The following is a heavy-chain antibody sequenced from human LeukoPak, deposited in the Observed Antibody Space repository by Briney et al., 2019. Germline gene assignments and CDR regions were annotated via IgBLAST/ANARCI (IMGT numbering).Heavy chain of an antibody. Sequence: ASVKVSCKASGYTFTGYYMHWVRQAPGQGLEWMGRINPNSGGTNYAQKFQGRVTMTRDTSISTAYMELSRLRSDDTAVYHCARPRWAGDLFDYWGQGTLVTVSS. CDR2: INPNSGGT. J-gene: IGHJ4*02. D-gene: IGHD7-27*01. CDR1: GYTFTGYY. CDR3: ARPRWAGDLFDY. V-gene: IGHV1-2*06.